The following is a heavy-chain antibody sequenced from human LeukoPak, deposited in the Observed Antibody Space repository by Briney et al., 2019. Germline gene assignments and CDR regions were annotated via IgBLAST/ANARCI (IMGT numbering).Heavy chain of an antibody. Sequence: GRSLRLSCAASGFTFSNAWMSWVRQAPGKGLEWVGRIKSKTDGGTTDYAAPVKGRFTISRDDSKNTLYLQMNSLKTEDTAVYYCTTDSSAAILQQLGNYWGQGTLVTVSS. J-gene: IGHJ4*02. CDR1: GFTFSNAW. CDR3: TTDSSAAILQQLGNY. CDR2: IKSKTDGGTT. D-gene: IGHD2-2*02. V-gene: IGHV3-15*01.